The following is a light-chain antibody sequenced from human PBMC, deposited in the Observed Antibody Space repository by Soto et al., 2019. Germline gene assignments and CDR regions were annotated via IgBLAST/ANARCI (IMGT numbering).Light chain of an antibody. CDR3: QQYTNYSWT. Sequence: DVEMSQSPSSPSASVGDRVTITCRASQSLNRWLAWDQQKRGKAPKLLIYDASSLQSGIPSRFSGSRSGTDLALTISSLQPDNFASYYCQQYTNYSWTLGPGTNVDLK. V-gene: IGKV1-5*01. CDR2: DAS. J-gene: IGKJ1*01. CDR1: QSLNRW.